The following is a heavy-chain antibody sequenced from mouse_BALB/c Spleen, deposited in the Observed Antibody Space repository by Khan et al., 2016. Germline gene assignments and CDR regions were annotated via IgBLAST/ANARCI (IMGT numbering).Heavy chain of an antibody. CDR2: IYPGGGYT. V-gene: IGHV1-63*02. Sequence: QMQLQQSGAELVRPGTSVKISCKASGYTFTNYWLGWVKQRPGHGLEWIGDIYPGGGYTNYNEKFKGKATLTADTSSSTAYMQLSSLTSEDSAVYFCSRFYFCSIYWYFDVWCSCTTVAVSS. J-gene: IGHJ1*01. CDR1: GYTFTNYW. D-gene: IGHD1-1*01. CDR3: SRFYFCSIYWYFDV.